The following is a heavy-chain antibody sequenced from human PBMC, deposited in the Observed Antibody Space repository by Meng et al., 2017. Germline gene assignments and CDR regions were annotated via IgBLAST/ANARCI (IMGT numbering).Heavy chain of an antibody. V-gene: IGHV4-34*01. CDR1: GGSFSGYY. D-gene: IGHD3-22*01. J-gene: IGHJ4*02. CDR3: ARVHLTYDSSGYFKNPSLFDY. Sequence: GSLRLSCAVYGGSFSGYYWSWIRQPPGKGLEWIGEINHSGSTNYNPSLKSRVTISVDTSKNQFSLKLSSVTAADTAVYYCARVHLTYDSSGYFKNPSLFDYWGQGTLVTVSS. CDR2: INHSGST.